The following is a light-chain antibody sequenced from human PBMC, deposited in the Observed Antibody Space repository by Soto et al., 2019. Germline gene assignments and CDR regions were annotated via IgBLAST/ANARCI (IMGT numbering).Light chain of an antibody. CDR2: SNS. Sequence: SVLTQPPSASGTPGQRVTISCSGSSSNIGSNTVNWYQQLPGTAPKLLIYSNSQRPSGIPDRFSGSKSGTSASLAISGLQSEDEADYYCAAWDDSLNAKLFGGGTKVTVL. CDR3: AAWDDSLNAKL. J-gene: IGLJ2*01. V-gene: IGLV1-44*01. CDR1: SSNIGSNT.